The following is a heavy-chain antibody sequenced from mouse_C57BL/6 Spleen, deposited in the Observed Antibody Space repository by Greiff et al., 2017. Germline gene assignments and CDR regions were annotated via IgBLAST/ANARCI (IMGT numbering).Heavy chain of an antibody. D-gene: IGHD2-1*01. Sequence: QVQLKQSGAELAKPWASVKLSCKASGYTFTSYWMHWVKQRPGQGLEWIGDINPSSGYTKYNQKFKDKATLTADKSSSTAYMQLSSLTYKDSAVYYCATLSFYYGNPHWFDYWGQGTTLTVSS. CDR2: INPSSGYT. J-gene: IGHJ2*01. CDR3: ATLSFYYGNPHWFDY. CDR1: GYTFTSYW. V-gene: IGHV1-7*01.